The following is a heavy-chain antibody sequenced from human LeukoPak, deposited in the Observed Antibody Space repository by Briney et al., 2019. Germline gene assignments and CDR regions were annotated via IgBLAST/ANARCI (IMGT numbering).Heavy chain of an antibody. CDR1: GFTFSSYA. J-gene: IGHJ4*02. CDR3: ARDSVHGYYDSSGYSALFDQ. D-gene: IGHD3-22*01. V-gene: IGHV3-7*01. Sequence: PGGSLRLSCAASGFTFSSYAMSWVRQAPGKGLEWVANTKEDGSEKYYVDSVKGRFTISRDNAKNSLYLQMNSLRAEDTAVYYCARDSVHGYYDSSGYSALFDQWGQGTLVTVSS. CDR2: TKEDGSEK.